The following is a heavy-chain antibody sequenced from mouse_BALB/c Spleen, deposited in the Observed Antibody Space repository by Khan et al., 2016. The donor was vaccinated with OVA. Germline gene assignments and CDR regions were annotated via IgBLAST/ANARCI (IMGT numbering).Heavy chain of an antibody. J-gene: IGHJ4*01. Sequence: QIQLVQSGPDLKKPGETVTISCKASGYTFTNYGINWVKQAPAKGLKWMGWIYTYTGEPTYADDFKVRIAFSLETSASTAYLQINNLKTEDTATYFCARGGGRAMDYWGQGTSVTVSS. CDR2: IYTYTGEP. CDR3: ARGGGRAMDY. V-gene: IGHV9-3-1*01. CDR1: GYTFTNYG.